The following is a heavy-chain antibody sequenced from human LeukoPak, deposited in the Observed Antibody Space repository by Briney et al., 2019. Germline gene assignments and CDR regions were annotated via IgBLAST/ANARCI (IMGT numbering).Heavy chain of an antibody. Sequence: ASVKVSCKASGYTFTSYDINWVRQATGQGLEWMGWMNPNSGNTGYAQKFQGRVTMTRNTSISTAYMELSSLRSEVTAVYYCARGRKVRPPRWYYFDYWGQGTLVTVSS. D-gene: IGHD6-13*01. CDR3: ARGRKVRPPRWYYFDY. J-gene: IGHJ4*02. CDR2: MNPNSGNT. V-gene: IGHV1-8*01. CDR1: GYTFTSYD.